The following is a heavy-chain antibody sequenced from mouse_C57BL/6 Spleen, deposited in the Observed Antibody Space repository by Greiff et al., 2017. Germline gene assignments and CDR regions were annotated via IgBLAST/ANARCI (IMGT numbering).Heavy chain of an antibody. D-gene: IGHD2-14*01. CDR3: TRGEGYYDAMDY. CDR2: ISSGGDYI. CDR1: GFTFSSYA. Sequence: DVMLVESGEGLVKPGGSLKLSCAASGFTFSSYAMSWVRQTPEKRLAWVAYISSGGDYIYYADTVKGRFTISRDNARNTLYLQMSSLKSEDTAMYYCTRGEGYYDAMDYWGQGTSVTVSS. V-gene: IGHV5-9-1*02. J-gene: IGHJ4*01.